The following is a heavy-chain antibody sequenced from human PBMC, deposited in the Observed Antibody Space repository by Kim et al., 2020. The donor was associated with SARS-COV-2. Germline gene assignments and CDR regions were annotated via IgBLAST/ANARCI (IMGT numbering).Heavy chain of an antibody. V-gene: IGHV3-64D*09. J-gene: IGHJ4*02. CDR2: GST. D-gene: IGHD1-7*01. Sequence: GSTYYADSVKGRFTISRDNSKNTLYLQMSSLRAEDTAVYYCFETGTTSDYWGQGTLVTVSS. CDR3: FETGTTSDY.